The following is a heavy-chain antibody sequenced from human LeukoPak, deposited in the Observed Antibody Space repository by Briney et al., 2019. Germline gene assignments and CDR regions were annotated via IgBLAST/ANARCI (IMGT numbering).Heavy chain of an antibody. D-gene: IGHD3-10*01. J-gene: IGHJ3*02. Sequence: GGSLRLSCAASGFTVSSNYMSWVRQAPGKGLEWVSVIYSGGSTYYADSVKGRFTISRDNSKNTLSLQMNSLRAEDTAVYYCAREPALWFGELAPNDAFDIWGQGTMVTVSS. CDR3: AREPALWFGELAPNDAFDI. CDR2: IYSGGST. CDR1: GFTVSSNY. V-gene: IGHV3-53*05.